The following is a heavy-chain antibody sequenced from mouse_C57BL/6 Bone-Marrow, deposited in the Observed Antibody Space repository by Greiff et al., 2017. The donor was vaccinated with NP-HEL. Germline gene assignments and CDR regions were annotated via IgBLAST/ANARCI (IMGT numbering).Heavy chain of an antibody. CDR2: IDPSDSYT. V-gene: IGHV1-69*01. J-gene: IGHJ4*01. Sequence: QVQLQQSGAELVMPGASVKLSCKASGYTFTSYWMHWVKQRPGQGLEWIGEIDPSDSYTNYNQKFKGKFTLTVDKSSSTAYMQLSSLTSEDSAVYYCARRDGSSYIYAMDYWGQGTSVTVSA. CDR1: GYTFTSYW. D-gene: IGHD1-1*01. CDR3: ARRDGSSYIYAMDY.